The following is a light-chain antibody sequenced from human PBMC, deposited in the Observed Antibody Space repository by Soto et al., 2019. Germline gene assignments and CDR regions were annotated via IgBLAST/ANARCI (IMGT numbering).Light chain of an antibody. CDR2: EVT. CDR1: SSDVGTYNR. J-gene: IGLJ2*01. Sequence: QSALTQPPSVSGSPGQSVTISCTGTSSDVGTYNRVSWYQQPPGAAPKLMIYEVTYRPSGVPDRFSASKSGNTASLTISGLQAEDEADYYCSSYTSDSTVVFGGGTKLTVL. V-gene: IGLV2-18*02. CDR3: SSYTSDSTVV.